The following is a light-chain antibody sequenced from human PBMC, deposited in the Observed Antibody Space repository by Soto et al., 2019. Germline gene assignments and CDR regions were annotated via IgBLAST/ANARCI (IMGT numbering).Light chain of an antibody. V-gene: IGLV1-44*01. CDR2: NNN. Sequence: QSVLTQPPSASGTPGQRVTISCSGGSSNIGTNAVNWYQQLPGTAPKLLIYNNNQRPSGVPDRFSGSKSGTSASLAISGLQSEDEADYYCAAWDDSLNGYVFGTGTSHRP. CDR1: SSNIGTNA. CDR3: AAWDDSLNGYV. J-gene: IGLJ1*01.